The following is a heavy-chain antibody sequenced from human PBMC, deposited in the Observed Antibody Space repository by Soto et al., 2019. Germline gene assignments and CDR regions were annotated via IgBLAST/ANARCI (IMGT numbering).Heavy chain of an antibody. CDR1: GFTFSSYS. V-gene: IGHV3-48*02. CDR2: ISSSSSTI. D-gene: IGHD5-18*01. J-gene: IGHJ6*02. Sequence: HPGGSLRLSCAASGFTFSSYSMNWIRQAPGKGLEWVSYISSSSSTIYYADSVKGRFTISRDNAKNSLYLQMNSLRDEDTAVYYCARLRIQLWLVWVTDEVGGGMDVWGQGTTVTVSS. CDR3: ARLRIQLWLVWVTDEVGGGMDV.